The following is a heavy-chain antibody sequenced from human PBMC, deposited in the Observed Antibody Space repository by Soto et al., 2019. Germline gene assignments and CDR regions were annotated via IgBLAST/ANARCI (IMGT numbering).Heavy chain of an antibody. CDR2: ISWKDEK. D-gene: IGHD1-26*01. J-gene: IGHJ4*02. CDR3: AHRYGGNYYRWYFYS. V-gene: IGHV2-5*01. Sequence: QITLKESGPTLVKPTQTLTVTCTFSGFSLSTSGAGVGWIRQSPGKAPEWLALISWKDEKRYNPGLKSRLTITKDTTKHQVVLTMTDLDPVDTATYFCAHRYGGNYYRWYFYSWGQGTLVTVSS. CDR1: GFSLSTSGAG.